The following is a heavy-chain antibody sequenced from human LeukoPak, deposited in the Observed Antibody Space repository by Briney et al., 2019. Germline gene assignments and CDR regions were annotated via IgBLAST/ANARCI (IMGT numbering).Heavy chain of an antibody. CDR3: ARDLDYYDSSGPEDY. D-gene: IGHD3-22*01. Sequence: SETLSLTCTVSGYSISSGYYWGWIRQPPGKGLEWIGSIYHSGSTYYNPSLKSRVTISVDTSKNQFSLKLSPVTAADTAVYYCARDLDYYDSSGPEDYWGQGTLVTVSS. CDR1: GYSISSGYY. CDR2: IYHSGST. J-gene: IGHJ4*02. V-gene: IGHV4-38-2*02.